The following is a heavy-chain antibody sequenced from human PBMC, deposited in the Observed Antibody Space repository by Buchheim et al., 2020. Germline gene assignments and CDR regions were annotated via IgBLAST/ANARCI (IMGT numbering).Heavy chain of an antibody. CDR2: ISSSGSTI. D-gene: IGHD3-22*01. J-gene: IGHJ4*02. CDR1: GFTFSSYE. CDR3: ARVRKPDRYYYDSSGYSDY. V-gene: IGHV3-48*03. Sequence: EVQLVESGGGLVQPGGSLRLSCAASGFTFSSYEMNWIRQAPGKGLEWVSYISSSGSTIYYADSVKGRFTISRDNAKNSLYLQMNSLRAEDTAVYYCARVRKPDRYYYDSSGYSDYWGQGTL.